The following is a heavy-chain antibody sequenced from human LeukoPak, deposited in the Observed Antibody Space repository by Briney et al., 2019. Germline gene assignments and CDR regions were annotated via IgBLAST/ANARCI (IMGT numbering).Heavy chain of an antibody. CDR3: ARDDYYDSSGFDY. CDR1: GSTFSDYY. Sequence: GGSLRLSCAASGSTFSDYYMSWIRQAPGKGLEWVSYISSSGSTIYYADSVKGRFTISRDNAKNSLYLQMNSLRAEDTAVYYCARDDYYDSSGFDYWGQGTLVTVSS. D-gene: IGHD3-22*01. J-gene: IGHJ4*02. CDR2: ISSSGSTI. V-gene: IGHV3-11*01.